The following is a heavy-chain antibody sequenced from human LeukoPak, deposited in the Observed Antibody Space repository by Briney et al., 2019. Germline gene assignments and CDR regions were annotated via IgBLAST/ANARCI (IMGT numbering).Heavy chain of an antibody. J-gene: IGHJ5*02. CDR2: IYYSGST. CDR1: GGSISRAGYY. Sequence: SETLSLTCTVSGGSISRAGYYWNWTRQHPERGLEWIGYIYYSGSTYSNPSLKSRVAISLDTSKNQFSLKLSSVTAADTALYYCAREIAASGTNWFDPWGPGTLVTVSS. V-gene: IGHV4-31*03. D-gene: IGHD6-13*01. CDR3: AREIAASGTNWFDP.